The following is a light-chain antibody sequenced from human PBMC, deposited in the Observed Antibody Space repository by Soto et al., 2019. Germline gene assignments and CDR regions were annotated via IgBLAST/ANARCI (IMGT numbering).Light chain of an antibody. CDR1: QDIRGA. J-gene: IGKJ5*01. Sequence: ALQLTQSPSSLSASVGDRVTITCRASQDIRGALAWYQQKPGKAPKILIYDVSTLEGGVPSRFSGSSSGTDFTLTISSLEPVDFATYYCQQFNSYPITFGQGTRLEI. CDR3: QQFNSYPIT. CDR2: DVS. V-gene: IGKV1-13*02.